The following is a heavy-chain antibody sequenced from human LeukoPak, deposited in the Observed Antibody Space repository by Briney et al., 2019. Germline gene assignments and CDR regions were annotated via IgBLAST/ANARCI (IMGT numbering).Heavy chain of an antibody. CDR2: IYSGGST. J-gene: IGHJ4*02. V-gene: IGHV3-53*01. D-gene: IGHD4-17*01. CDR3: ARLDGDYFWVFDY. Sequence: PGGSLRLSCAASGFTFSSYSMNWVRQAPGKGLEWVSVIYSGGSTYYADSVKGRFTISRDNSKNTLYLQMNSLRAEDTAVYYCARLDGDYFWVFDYWGQGTLVTVSS. CDR1: GFTFSSYS.